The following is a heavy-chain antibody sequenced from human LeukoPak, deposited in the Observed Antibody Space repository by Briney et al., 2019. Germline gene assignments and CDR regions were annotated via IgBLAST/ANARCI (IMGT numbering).Heavy chain of an antibody. J-gene: IGHJ4*02. CDR1: GGSISSGGYY. CDR2: IYHSGST. V-gene: IGHV4-30-2*01. D-gene: IGHD3-10*01. CDR3: ARALMRFGELSGAVDY. Sequence: SETLSLTCTVSGGSISSGGYYWSWIRQPPGKGLEWIGYIYHSGSTYYNPSLKSRVTISVDRSKNQFSLKLSSVTAADTAVYYCARALMRFGELSGAVDYWGQGTLVTVSS.